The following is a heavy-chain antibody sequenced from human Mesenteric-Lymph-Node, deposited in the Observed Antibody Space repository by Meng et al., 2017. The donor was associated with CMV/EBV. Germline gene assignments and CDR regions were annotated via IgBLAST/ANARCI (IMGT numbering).Heavy chain of an antibody. CDR1: GYTFTSYA. Sequence: KASGYTFTSYAVHWVRQAPGQRLEWMGWINAGNGKTKYSQKFQGRVTITRDTSASTAYMELSSLRSEDTAVYYCARDLMVATMYHFDYWGQGTLVTVSS. CDR2: INAGNGKT. J-gene: IGHJ4*02. D-gene: IGHD5-12*01. CDR3: ARDLMVATMYHFDY. V-gene: IGHV1-3*01.